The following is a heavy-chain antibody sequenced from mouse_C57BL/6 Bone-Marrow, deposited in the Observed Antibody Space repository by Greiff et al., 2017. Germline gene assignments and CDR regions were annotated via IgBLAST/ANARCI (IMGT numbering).Heavy chain of an antibody. Sequence: VQLQQSGPGLVQPSQSLSITCTVSGFSLTSYGVHWVRQSPGKGLEWLGVIWSGGSTDYTAAFISRLSISKDNSKSQVFFKMNSLQADDTAIYYCARSTTVVARDAMDYWGQGTSVTVSS. J-gene: IGHJ4*01. CDR1: GFSLTSYG. CDR2: IWSGGST. CDR3: ARSTTVVARDAMDY. D-gene: IGHD1-1*01. V-gene: IGHV2-2*01.